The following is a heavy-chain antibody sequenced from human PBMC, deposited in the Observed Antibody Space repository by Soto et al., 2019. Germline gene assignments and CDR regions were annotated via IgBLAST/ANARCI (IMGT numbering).Heavy chain of an antibody. D-gene: IGHD6-6*01. J-gene: IGHJ4*02. Sequence: GASVKVSCKASGYSFIGYFIHWVRQAPGQGLEWMGWINPDSGGTNYAQKFRGRVTMTRDKSISTAYMELSSLRSDDTAVYYCGRRYSSSSSHVDYWGQGTLVTVSS. CDR3: GRRYSSSSSHVDY. CDR2: INPDSGGT. CDR1: GYSFIGYF. V-gene: IGHV1-2*02.